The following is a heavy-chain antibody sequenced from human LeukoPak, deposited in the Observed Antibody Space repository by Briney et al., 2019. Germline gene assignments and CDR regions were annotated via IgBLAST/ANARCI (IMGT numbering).Heavy chain of an antibody. D-gene: IGHD2-21*02. J-gene: IGHJ4*02. CDR1: GFTFSSYG. Sequence: GGSLRLSCAASGFTFSSYGMHWVRQAPGKGLEWVAVISYDGSNKYYADSVKGRFTISRDNSKNTLYLQMNSLRAEDTAVYYCAKDGSDWYWDYWGQGTLVTVSS. CDR3: AKDGSDWYWDY. V-gene: IGHV3-30*18. CDR2: ISYDGSNK.